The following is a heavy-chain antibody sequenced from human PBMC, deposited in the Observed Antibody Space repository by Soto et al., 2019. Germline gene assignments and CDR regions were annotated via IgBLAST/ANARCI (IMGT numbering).Heavy chain of an antibody. V-gene: IGHV3-48*02. CDR2: ISSSSSTI. CDR3: ARAFDGGYCTNGVCYGPDY. D-gene: IGHD2-8*01. J-gene: IGHJ4*02. Sequence: EVQLVESGGGLVQPGGSLRLSCAASGFTFSSYSMNWVRQAPGKGLEWVPYISSSSSTIYYADSVKGRFTISRDNAKNSLYLQMNSLRDEDTAVYYCARAFDGGYCTNGVCYGPDYWGQGTLVTVSS. CDR1: GFTFSSYS.